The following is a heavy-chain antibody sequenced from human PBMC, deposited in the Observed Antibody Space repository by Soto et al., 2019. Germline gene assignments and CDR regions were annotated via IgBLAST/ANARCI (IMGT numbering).Heavy chain of an antibody. CDR1: GFTFSSYA. Sequence: GGSLRLSCAASGFTFSSYAMSWVRQAPGKGLEWVSATSGSGGSTYYADSVKGRFTISRDNSKNTLYLQMNSLRAEDTAVYYCAKLSLDYGDFDYWGQGTLVTVSS. D-gene: IGHD4-17*01. V-gene: IGHV3-23*01. CDR2: TSGSGGST. J-gene: IGHJ4*02. CDR3: AKLSLDYGDFDY.